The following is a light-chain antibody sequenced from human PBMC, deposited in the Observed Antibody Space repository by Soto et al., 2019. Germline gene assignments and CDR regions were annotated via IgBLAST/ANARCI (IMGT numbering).Light chain of an antibody. CDR2: EVS. Sequence: QSALTQPASVFGSPGQSLTFSCTGTSSDVGGYNFVSWYQQHPGKAPKLMIYEVSSRPSGVSNRFSGSKSGNTASLTISGLQPEEEADYYCSSYTTSSTVVFGTGTKVTVL. CDR1: SSDVGGYNF. CDR3: SSYTTSSTVV. V-gene: IGLV2-14*03. J-gene: IGLJ1*01.